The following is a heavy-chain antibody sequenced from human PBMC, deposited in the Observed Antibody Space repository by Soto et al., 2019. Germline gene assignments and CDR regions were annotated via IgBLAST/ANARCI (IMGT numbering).Heavy chain of an antibody. Sequence: QVQLAQSGTEVKKPGSSVKVSCKASVGTFRNYPINWVRQAPGQGLEWMGSIFPLTDIPDYAQNFQARLTISADKSTSTAYMELSSLTSDDTAMYFCARGPLVVLNYFESWGQGTLVTVSS. CDR3: ARGPLVVLNYFES. J-gene: IGHJ4*02. V-gene: IGHV1-69*02. CDR2: IFPLTDIP. CDR1: VGTFRNYP.